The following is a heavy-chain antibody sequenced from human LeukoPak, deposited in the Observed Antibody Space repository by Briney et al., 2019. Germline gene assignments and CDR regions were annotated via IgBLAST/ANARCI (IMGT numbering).Heavy chain of an antibody. CDR3: ARGKDIVVVPAAFDP. Sequence: GGSLRLSCAASGFTFSSYEMNWVRQAPGKGLEWVSYISSSGSTIYYADSVKGRFTISRDNAKNSLYLQMNSLRAEDTAVYYCARGKDIVVVPAAFDPWGQGTLVTVSS. D-gene: IGHD2-2*01. CDR2: ISSSGSTI. CDR1: GFTFSSYE. J-gene: IGHJ5*02. V-gene: IGHV3-48*03.